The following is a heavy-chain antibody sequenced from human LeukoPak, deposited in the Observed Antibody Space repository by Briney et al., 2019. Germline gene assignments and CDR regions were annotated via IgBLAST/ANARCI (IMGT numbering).Heavy chain of an antibody. Sequence: GGSLRLSCAASEFTVSNNYMSWVRQAPGKGLDWVSVIYSGGSVYYADSVKGRFTTSRDNSKNTLYLQMNSLRADDTAVYYCAMKAVPRPRLHDAFDFWGQGTVVSVSS. CDR1: EFTVSNNY. D-gene: IGHD5-24*01. CDR2: IYSGGSV. J-gene: IGHJ3*01. CDR3: AMKAVPRPRLHDAFDF. V-gene: IGHV3-53*01.